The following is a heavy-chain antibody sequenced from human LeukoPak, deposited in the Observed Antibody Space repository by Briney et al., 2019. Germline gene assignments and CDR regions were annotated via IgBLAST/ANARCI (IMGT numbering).Heavy chain of an antibody. CDR3: ARGFKYYDILG. J-gene: IGHJ4*02. D-gene: IGHD3-9*01. CDR2: IYYSGST. CDR1: GGSISSGDYY. Sequence: TSQTLSLTCTVSGGSISSGDYYWSWIRQPPGKGLEWIGYIYYSGSTYYNPSLKSRVNISVDTSKNQFSLKLSSVTAADTAVYYCARGFKYYDILGWGQGTLVTVSS. V-gene: IGHV4-30-4*01.